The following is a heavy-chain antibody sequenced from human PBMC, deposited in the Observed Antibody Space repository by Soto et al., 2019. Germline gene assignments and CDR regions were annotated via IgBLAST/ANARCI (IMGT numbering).Heavy chain of an antibody. CDR1: GFTFSSYG. V-gene: IGHV3-74*01. Sequence: GGSLRLSCAASGFTFSSYGMHWVRQAPGKGLVWVSRINSDGSSTSYADAVKGRFTISRDNAKNTLYLQMNSLRAEDTAVDYCARGENDLWRGYYGVYYYYYGMDVWGPGTTVTVSS. CDR3: ARGENDLWRGYYGVYYYYYGMDV. D-gene: IGHD3-3*01. J-gene: IGHJ6*02. CDR2: INSDGSST.